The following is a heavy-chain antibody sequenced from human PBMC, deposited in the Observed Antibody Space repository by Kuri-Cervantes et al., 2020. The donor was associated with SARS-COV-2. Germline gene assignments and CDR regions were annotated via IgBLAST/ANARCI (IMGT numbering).Heavy chain of an antibody. V-gene: IGHV1-58*01. CDR1: GFTFGSSA. CDR2: IVVGSGNT. D-gene: IGHD2-15*01. CDR3: ARECSGGSCYFDY. J-gene: IGHJ4*02. Sequence: SVKVSCKASGFTFGSSAVQWVRQTRGQGLEWLGLIVVGSGNTDYAQKFQGRVTITADESTSTAYMELSSLRSEDTAVYYCARECSGGSCYFDYWGQGTLVTVSS.